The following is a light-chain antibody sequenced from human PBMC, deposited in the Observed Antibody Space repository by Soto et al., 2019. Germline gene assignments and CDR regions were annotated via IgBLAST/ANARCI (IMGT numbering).Light chain of an antibody. J-gene: IGLJ3*02. CDR2: EVN. Sequence: QSALTQPPSASGSPGQSVTISCIGSSSDVGGYKYVSWYQQHPGKAPKLIIYEVNKRPSGVPDRFSGSKSGNTASLTVSWLQAEDEADYYSSAYAGNILRVFGRGTKLTVL. V-gene: IGLV2-8*01. CDR3: SAYAGNILRV. CDR1: SSDVGGYKY.